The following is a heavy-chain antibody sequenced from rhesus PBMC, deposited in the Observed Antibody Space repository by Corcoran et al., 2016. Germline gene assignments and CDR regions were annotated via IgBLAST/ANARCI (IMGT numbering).Heavy chain of an antibody. D-gene: IGHD6-25*01. CDR3: ARHIAAARHFDY. CDR1: GDSVSSNY. Sequence: QVQLQESGPGLVKPSETLSVTCAVSGDSVSSNYWSWIRQPPGKGLEWIGRLYGSGSSTNYNPSLKSRVTLSVDTSKKQVSLKLRSVTAADTAVYYCARHIAAARHFDYWGQGVLVTVSS. V-gene: IGHV4S11*01. J-gene: IGHJ4*01. CDR2: LYGSGSST.